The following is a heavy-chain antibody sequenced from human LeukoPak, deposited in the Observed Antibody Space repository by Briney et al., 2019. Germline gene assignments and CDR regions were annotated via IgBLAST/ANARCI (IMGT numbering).Heavy chain of an antibody. CDR2: IYHSGST. V-gene: IGHV4-39*07. J-gene: IGHJ5*02. Sequence: SETLSLTCAVSGASISGSGYYWAWIRQPPGKGLEWIGSIYHSGSTNYNPSLKSRVTISVDTSKNQFSLKLSSVTAADTAVYYCARETRSGGSLLRGNWFDPWGQGTLVTVSS. D-gene: IGHD2-15*01. CDR3: ARETRSGGSLLRGNWFDP. CDR1: GASISGSGYY.